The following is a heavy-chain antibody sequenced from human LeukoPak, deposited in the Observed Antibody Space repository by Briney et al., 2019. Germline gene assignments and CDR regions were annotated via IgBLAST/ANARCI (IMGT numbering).Heavy chain of an antibody. V-gene: IGHV3-48*01. Sequence: PGGSLRLSCAASGFTFSSYSMNWVRQAPGKGLEWVSSISSSSSTIYYTDSVKGRFTISRDNAKNSLYLQMNSLRAEDTAVYYCARGLGIAVAGTRDYWGQGTLVTVSS. CDR1: GFTFSSYS. CDR3: ARGLGIAVAGTRDY. J-gene: IGHJ4*02. D-gene: IGHD6-19*01. CDR2: ISSSSSTI.